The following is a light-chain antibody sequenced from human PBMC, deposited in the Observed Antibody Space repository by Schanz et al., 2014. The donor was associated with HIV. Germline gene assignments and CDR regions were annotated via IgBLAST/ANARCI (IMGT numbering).Light chain of an antibody. CDR3: SSYAGSNNLL. CDR1: SSDVGRYNL. Sequence: QSALTQPASVSGSPGQSITISCTGTSSDVGRYNLVSWYQQHPGKAPKLMIYEGSKRPSGVPDRFSGSKSGNTASLTVSGLQAEDEADYYCSSYAGSNNLLFGGGTKVTVL. V-gene: IGLV2-14*02. CDR2: EGS. J-gene: IGLJ2*01.